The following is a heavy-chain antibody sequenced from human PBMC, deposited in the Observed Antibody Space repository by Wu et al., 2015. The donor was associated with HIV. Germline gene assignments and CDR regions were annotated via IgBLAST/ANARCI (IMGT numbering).Heavy chain of an antibody. Sequence: QVQLVQSGAEVKKPGASVKVSCKASGYTFTRYYIHWVRQAPGQGLEWMGMINPSGGSTNYAQKFQGRVIMTGDTSTSIVYMELNSVRSEDTAIYYCARGRWTGYSSSSMYNWFDPWGQGTLVHRLL. D-gene: IGHD6-13*01. CDR2: INPSGGST. CDR3: ARGRWTGYSSSSMYNWFDP. V-gene: IGHV1-46*01. CDR1: GYTFTRYY. J-gene: IGHJ5*02.